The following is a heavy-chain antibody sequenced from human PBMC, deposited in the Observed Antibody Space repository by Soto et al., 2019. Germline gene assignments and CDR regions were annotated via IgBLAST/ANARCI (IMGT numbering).Heavy chain of an antibody. CDR2: INAYNGNT. CDR1: GYTFTSYG. D-gene: IGHD3-16*01. CDR3: ARDWFGVDY. Sequence: QVQLVQSGAEVKKPGASVKVSCKASGYTFTSYGISWVRQAPGQGLEWMGWINAYNGNTNYAQNFQGRVTMTTDTFTSTAYMELRSLRPDDTAVYYCARDWFGVDYWGQGTLVTVSS. J-gene: IGHJ4*02. V-gene: IGHV1-18*01.